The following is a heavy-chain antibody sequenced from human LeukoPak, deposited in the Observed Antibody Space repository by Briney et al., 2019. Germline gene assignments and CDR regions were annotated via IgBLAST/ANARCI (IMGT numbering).Heavy chain of an antibody. V-gene: IGHV1-69*05. D-gene: IGHD3-22*01. Sequence: SVTVSCKASGGTFISYAISWVRQAPGQGLEWMGGIIPIFGTANYAQKFQGRVTITTDESTSTAYMELSSLRSEDTAVYYCARGLNYYDSSGPNTDWGQGTLVTVSS. CDR1: GGTFISYA. CDR2: IIPIFGTA. J-gene: IGHJ4*02. CDR3: ARGLNYYDSSGPNTD.